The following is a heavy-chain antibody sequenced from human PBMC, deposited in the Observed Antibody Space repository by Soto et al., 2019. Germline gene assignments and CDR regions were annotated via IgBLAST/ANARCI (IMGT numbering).Heavy chain of an antibody. CDR2: IIPMIHIV. D-gene: IGHD3-10*01. V-gene: IGHV1-69*02. J-gene: IGHJ5*02. CDR3: ARRRHYYGSGERSWFDP. CDR1: GGTFSSNI. Sequence: QAQLVQSGAEVRKPGSSVKVSCEASGGTFSSNIINWVRQAPGQGLEWMGRIIPMIHIVNYAQKFQDRVTITADKSTRTAHMELNNLRADYTAVYYCARRRHYYGSGERSWFDPWSQGTLGTVSS.